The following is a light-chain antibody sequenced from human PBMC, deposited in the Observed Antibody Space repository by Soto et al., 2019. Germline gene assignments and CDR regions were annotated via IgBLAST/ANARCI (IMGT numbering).Light chain of an antibody. CDR2: DVS. CDR1: SSDVGGYNY. J-gene: IGLJ1*01. CDR3: SSYTSSPLYV. V-gene: IGLV2-14*01. Sequence: QSALTQPASVSGSPGQSITISCTGTSSDVGGYNYVSWYQQHPGKAPKLMIYDVSNRPSGVSNRFSGSKSGNTASLTISGRQAEDEADYYCSSYTSSPLYVFGTGTKLTVL.